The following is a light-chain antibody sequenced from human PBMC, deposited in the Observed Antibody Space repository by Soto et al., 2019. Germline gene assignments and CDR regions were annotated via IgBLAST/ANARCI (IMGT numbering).Light chain of an antibody. CDR1: QSFSGW. V-gene: IGKV1-5*03. J-gene: IGKJ1*01. CDR2: RAS. CDR3: QQYDHFSRT. Sequence: DIRMTQSPSTLSASVGDRVTITCRASQSFSGWLAWYQQKPGKAPKLLIYRASNLVSGVPSRFSGSGSGTEFTLTISSLQPDDFATYHCQQYDHFSRTFGQGTNVEIK.